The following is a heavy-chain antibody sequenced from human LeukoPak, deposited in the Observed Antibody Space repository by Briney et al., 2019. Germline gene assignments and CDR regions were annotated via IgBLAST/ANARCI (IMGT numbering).Heavy chain of an antibody. J-gene: IGHJ4*02. CDR3: AKVTYGDYYFDH. D-gene: IGHD4-17*01. Sequence: PGRSLRLSCAASGFTFDDYAMHWVRQAPGKGLEWVSGISWNSGSIGYADSVKGRFTISRDNAKNSLYLQMNSLRAEDTALYYCAKVTYGDYYFDHWGQGTLVTVSS. CDR2: ISWNSGSI. V-gene: IGHV3-9*01. CDR1: GFTFDDYA.